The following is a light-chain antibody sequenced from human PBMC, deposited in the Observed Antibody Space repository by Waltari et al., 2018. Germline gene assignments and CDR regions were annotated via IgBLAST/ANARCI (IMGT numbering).Light chain of an antibody. J-gene: IGLJ1*01. CDR1: DTDIGRPNF. Sequence: QSALTQPASVSGSPGQSIAISCTGTDTDIGRPNFVSWYRQRPGEVPNRIIYDVNSRLSGISSRFSGSKFGNTASLTISGLQTEDEAVYYCSSYTTGRTYVFGTGTKVTVL. V-gene: IGLV2-14*03. CDR2: DVN. CDR3: SSYTTGRTYV.